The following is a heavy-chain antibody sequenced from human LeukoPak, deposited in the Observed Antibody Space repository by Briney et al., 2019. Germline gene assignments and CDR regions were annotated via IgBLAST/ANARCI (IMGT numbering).Heavy chain of an antibody. J-gene: IGHJ5*02. Sequence: SETLSLTCTVSGGSISSYYWSWIRQPAGKGLEWIGRIYTSGSTNYNPSLKSRVTMSVDTSKNQFSLKLSSVTAADTAVYYCARESCSGGSCYFNWFDPWGQGTLVTVSS. CDR1: GGSISSYY. CDR3: ARESCSGGSCYFNWFDP. D-gene: IGHD2-15*01. CDR2: IYTSGST. V-gene: IGHV4-4*07.